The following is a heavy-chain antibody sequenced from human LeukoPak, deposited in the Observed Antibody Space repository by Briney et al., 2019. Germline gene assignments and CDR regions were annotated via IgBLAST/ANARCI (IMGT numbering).Heavy chain of an antibody. J-gene: IGHJ5*02. CDR2: INHSGST. CDR3: ARGRFIRNWFDP. Sequence: SETLSLTCAVYGGSFSGYYWSWIRQPPGKGLEWIGEINHSGSTNYNPSLKSRVTVSVDTSKNQFSLKLSSVTAADTAVYYCARGRFIRNWFDPWGQGTLVTVSS. CDR1: GGSFSGYY. D-gene: IGHD3-10*01. V-gene: IGHV4-34*01.